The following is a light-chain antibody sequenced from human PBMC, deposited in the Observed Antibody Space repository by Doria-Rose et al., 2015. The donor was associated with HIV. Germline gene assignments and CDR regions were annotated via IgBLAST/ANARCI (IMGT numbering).Light chain of an antibody. CDR3: QQYYDTPS. J-gene: IGKJ3*01. V-gene: IGKV4-1*01. CDR2: CAS. CDR1: QSLLYTSKNY. Sequence: DIQLTQSPESLGMSLGERATLDCKSNQSLLYTSKNYLAWYQQKPGQPPKLLIYCASTRQSGVPARFSGSGSVTDFTLTISSLEAEDVAVYYCQQYYDTPSFSPGTTVDIK.